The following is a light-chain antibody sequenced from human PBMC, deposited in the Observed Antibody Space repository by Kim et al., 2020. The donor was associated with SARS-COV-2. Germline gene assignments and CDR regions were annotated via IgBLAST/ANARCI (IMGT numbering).Light chain of an antibody. CDR1: QNIGDW. CDR2: KIS. V-gene: IGKV1-5*03. Sequence: ASVGDRVTITCRASQNIGDWLAWFQQEPGKAPKVLISKISVLESGVPSRFSGSGSGTEFALTISSLQPDDFATYYCQEYYGDSWAFGQGTKVDIK. CDR3: QEYYGDSWA. J-gene: IGKJ1*01.